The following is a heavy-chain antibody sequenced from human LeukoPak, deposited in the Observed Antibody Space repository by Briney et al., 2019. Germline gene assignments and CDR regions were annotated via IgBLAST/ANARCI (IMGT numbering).Heavy chain of an antibody. CDR1: GFTFSSYA. V-gene: IGHV3-23*01. J-gene: IGHJ3*02. D-gene: IGHD3-22*01. CDR3: AKDYYYDRSGDNAFDI. CDR2: ISGSGGST. Sequence: PGGSLRLSCAASGFTFSSYAMSWVRQAPGKGLEWVPGISGSGGSTNYADSVKGRFTISRDNSKNTLYLQMNSLRAEDTAVYYCAKDYYYDRSGDNAFDIWGQGTMVTVSS.